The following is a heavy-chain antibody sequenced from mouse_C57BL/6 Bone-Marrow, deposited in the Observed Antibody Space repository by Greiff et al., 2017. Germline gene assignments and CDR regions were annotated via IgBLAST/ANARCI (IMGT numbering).Heavy chain of an antibody. D-gene: IGHD1-1*01. CDR1: GFTFSSYA. V-gene: IGHV5-4*01. Sequence: EVKLMESGGGLVKPGGSLKLSCAASGFTFSSYAMSWVRQTPEKRLEWVATISDGGSYTYYPDNVKGRFTISRDNAENHLYLQMSHLKSEDTAMYYCAREIPDYGSSFYYAMDYWGQGTSVTVSS. CDR2: ISDGGSYT. CDR3: AREIPDYGSSFYYAMDY. J-gene: IGHJ4*01.